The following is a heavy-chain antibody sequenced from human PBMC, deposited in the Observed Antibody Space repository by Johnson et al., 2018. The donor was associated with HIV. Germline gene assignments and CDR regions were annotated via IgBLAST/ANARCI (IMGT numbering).Heavy chain of an antibody. CDR1: GLSFSNFG. CDR2: ISFDGKLK. Sequence: VQLAESGGSVVQPGKSLTLSCVGSGLSFSNFGIHWVRQAPGKGPDWVAVISFDGKLKKYADSVKGRFTISRDNSKNTLYLQMTSLRQDDTAVYSCYCKDHFGAGSESKGTLDAWGQGTMVTVSS. V-gene: IGHV3-30*03. CDR3: YCKDHFGAGSESKGTLDA. J-gene: IGHJ3*01. D-gene: IGHD3-10*01.